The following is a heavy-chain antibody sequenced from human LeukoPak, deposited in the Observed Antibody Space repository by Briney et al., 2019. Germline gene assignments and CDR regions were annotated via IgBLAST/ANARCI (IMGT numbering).Heavy chain of an antibody. V-gene: IGHV3-30*18. CDR1: AFTFTDYA. D-gene: IGHD6-6*01. J-gene: IGHJ5*02. Sequence: GGSLRLSCAASAFTFTDYAMSWVRQAPGKGLEWVAVISYDGSNKYYADSVKGRFTISRDNSKNTLYLQMNSLRAEDTAVYYCAKDPRPGGWFDPWGQGTLVTVSS. CDR2: ISYDGSNK. CDR3: AKDPRPGGWFDP.